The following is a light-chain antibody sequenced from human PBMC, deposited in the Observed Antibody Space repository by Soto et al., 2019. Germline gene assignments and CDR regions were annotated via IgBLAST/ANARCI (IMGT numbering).Light chain of an antibody. CDR2: GAS. V-gene: IGKV3-20*01. Sequence: ENVLTQSPGTLSLSPGERATLSCRASQSVSSSYLAWYQHKPSQAPRFLIYGASTRATGIPDRFSGSGSGTDFTLTISRLEPEDFAVYYCQQYATSPTTFGQGTKVEIK. CDR1: QSVSSSY. CDR3: QQYATSPTT. J-gene: IGKJ1*01.